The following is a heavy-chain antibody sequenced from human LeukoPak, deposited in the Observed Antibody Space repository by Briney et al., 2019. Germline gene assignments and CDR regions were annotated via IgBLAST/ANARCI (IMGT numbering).Heavy chain of an antibody. D-gene: IGHD6-19*01. J-gene: IGHJ1*01. CDR2: IRGGSSDT. V-gene: IGHV3-23*01. CDR3: AKDLFGVAGSWGYFQY. Sequence: GGSLRLSCAVSGFTLSDYAMSWVRQAPGKGPAWISAIRGGSSDTYYADSVRGRFTISRDNSKNTLYLQMNSLSAEDTAVYYCAKDLFGVAGSWGYFQYWGPGTLVTVSS. CDR1: GFTLSDYA.